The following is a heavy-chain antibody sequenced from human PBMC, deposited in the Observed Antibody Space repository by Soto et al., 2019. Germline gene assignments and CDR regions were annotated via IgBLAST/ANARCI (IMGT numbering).Heavy chain of an antibody. CDR1: GGTFSSYA. J-gene: IGHJ4*02. V-gene: IGHV1-69*01. CDR2: SMPIFGTA. D-gene: IGHD3-16*01. CDR3: ARDHRGGNFDY. Sequence: QVQLVQSGAEVKKPGSSVKVSCKASGGTFSSYAISWVRQAPGQGLEWMGGSMPIFGTANYAQKFQGRVTITADESTSTAYMELSSLRSEDTAVYYCARDHRGGNFDYWGQGTLVTVSS.